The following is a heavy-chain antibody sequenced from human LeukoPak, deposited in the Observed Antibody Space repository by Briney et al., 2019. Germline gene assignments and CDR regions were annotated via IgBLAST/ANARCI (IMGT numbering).Heavy chain of an antibody. J-gene: IGHJ3*01. V-gene: IGHV1-58*02. CDR1: GLTFSTSA. Sequence: SVKVSCKTSGLTFSTSAIQWVRQARGQSLEWMGWIVVGNGNTRYAQKLQERLTITRDMSTSTAYMELSSLRSQDTAVYYCAAETYIQGCCNFDVWGQGTLITVSS. CDR2: IVVGNGNT. D-gene: IGHD2/OR15-2a*01. CDR3: AAETYIQGCCNFDV.